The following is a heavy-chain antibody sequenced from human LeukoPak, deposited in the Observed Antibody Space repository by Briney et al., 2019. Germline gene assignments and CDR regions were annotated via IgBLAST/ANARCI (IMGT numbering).Heavy chain of an antibody. V-gene: IGHV1-2*02. D-gene: IGHD4-17*01. CDR2: INPDNGGT. CDR1: GYTFAAYY. Sequence: ASVKVSCKASGYTFAAYYMHWVRQAPGQGLEWMGWINPDNGGTNFAQKFHGRVTMSRDTSISTAYMELSSLSSDDTAVYYCARAWKLVRTTVTTWFDPWGQGTLVTVSS. CDR3: ARAWKLVRTTVTTWFDP. J-gene: IGHJ5*02.